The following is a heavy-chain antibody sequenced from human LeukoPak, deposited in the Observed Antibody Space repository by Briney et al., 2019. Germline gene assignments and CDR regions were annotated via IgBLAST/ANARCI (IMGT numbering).Heavy chain of an antibody. D-gene: IGHD5-18*01. CDR1: GYTFTNYY. J-gene: IGHJ5*02. Sequence: GASVKVSCKASGYTFTNYYMHWVRQAPGQGLEWMGIINPSGDSTNYAQKLQGRVTMTTDTSTSTAYMELRSLRSDDTAVYYCAREIQYNWFDPWGQGTLVTVSS. V-gene: IGHV1-46*01. CDR3: AREIQYNWFDP. CDR2: INPSGDST.